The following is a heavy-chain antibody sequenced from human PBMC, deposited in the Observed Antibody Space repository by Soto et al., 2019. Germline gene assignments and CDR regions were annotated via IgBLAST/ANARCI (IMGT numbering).Heavy chain of an antibody. J-gene: IGHJ3*02. CDR1: GYTFTSYG. Sequence: SVKVSCKASGYTFTSYGISWVRQAPVQGLEWMGWISAYNGNTNYAQKLQGRVTMTTDASTSTAYMELRSLRSDDTAVYYCARDRGDDYGDYVAFDIWGQGTMVTVSS. D-gene: IGHD4-17*01. CDR3: ARDRGDDYGDYVAFDI. CDR2: ISAYNGNT. V-gene: IGHV1-18*04.